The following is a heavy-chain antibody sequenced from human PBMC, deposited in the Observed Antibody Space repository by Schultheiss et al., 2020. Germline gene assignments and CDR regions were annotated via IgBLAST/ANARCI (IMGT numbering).Heavy chain of an antibody. J-gene: IGHJ4*02. CDR3: ASCYDSSGYPPGRY. D-gene: IGHD3-22*01. Sequence: GGSLRLSCAASGFTFSSYWMSWVRQAPGKGLEWVANIKQDGSEKYYVDSVKGRFTISRDNAKNSLYLQMNSLRAEDTAVYYCASCYDSSGYPPGRYWGQGTLVTGSS. CDR1: GFTFSSYW. V-gene: IGHV3-7*03. CDR2: IKQDGSEK.